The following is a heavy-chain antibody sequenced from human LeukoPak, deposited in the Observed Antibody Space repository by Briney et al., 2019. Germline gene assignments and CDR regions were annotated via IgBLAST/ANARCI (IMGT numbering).Heavy chain of an antibody. CDR3: ARSHAARLSEAFDY. J-gene: IGHJ4*02. V-gene: IGHV1-69*13. CDR2: IIPIFGTA. D-gene: IGHD6-25*01. Sequence: SVKVSCKASGGTFSSYAISWVRQAPGQGLEWMGGIIPIFGTANNAQKFLGRVTITADESTSTAYMELGSLRSEDTAVYYCARSHAARLSEAFDYWGQGTLVTVSS. CDR1: GGTFSSYA.